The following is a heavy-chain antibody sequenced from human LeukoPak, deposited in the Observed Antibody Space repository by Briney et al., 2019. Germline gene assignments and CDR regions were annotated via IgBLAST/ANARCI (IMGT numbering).Heavy chain of an antibody. D-gene: IGHD3-9*01. J-gene: IGHJ5*02. CDR3: ARVSTSGYRDWLDP. Sequence: ASVKVSCKTSGYTFADYYIHWVRQAPGQGLEWMGWIYQKRGGTNSAQKLQGRVTMTRDTSISTAYMELSRLRFDDTAVYYCARVSTSGYRDWLDPWGQGTLVTVSS. CDR2: IYQKRGGT. CDR1: GYTFADYY. V-gene: IGHV1-2*02.